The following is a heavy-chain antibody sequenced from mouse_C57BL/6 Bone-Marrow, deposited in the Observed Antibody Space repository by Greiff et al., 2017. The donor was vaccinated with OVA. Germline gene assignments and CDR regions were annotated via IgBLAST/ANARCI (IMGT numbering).Heavy chain of an antibody. CDR1: GFTFSSYG. CDR3: ARHGSY. Sequence: EVKLVESGGDLVKPGGSLKLSCAASGFTFSSYGMSWVRQTPDKRLEWVATISSGGSYTYYPDSVKGRFTISRDNAKNTLYLQMSSLESEDTAMYYCARHGSYWGQGTSVTVSS. V-gene: IGHV5-6*01. CDR2: ISSGGSYT. J-gene: IGHJ4*01.